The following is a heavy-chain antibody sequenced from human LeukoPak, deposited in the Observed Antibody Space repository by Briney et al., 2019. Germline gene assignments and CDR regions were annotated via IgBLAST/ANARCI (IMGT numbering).Heavy chain of an antibody. V-gene: IGHV3-23*01. J-gene: IGHJ3*02. D-gene: IGHD1-26*01. CDR1: GFTFSNNA. CDR2: ISGSGSIT. Sequence: GGSLRLSCAASGFTFSNNAMSWVRQAPAPGKGLEWVSGISGSGSITDYADSVKGRFTISRDNSKNALYLQMNSLRAEDTAIYFCAKGGWEKGRAFDIWGQGTMVTVSS. CDR3: AKGGWEKGRAFDI.